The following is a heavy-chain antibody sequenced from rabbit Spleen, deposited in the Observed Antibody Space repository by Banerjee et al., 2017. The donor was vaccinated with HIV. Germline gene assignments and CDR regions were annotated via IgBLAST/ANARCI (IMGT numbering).Heavy chain of an antibody. D-gene: IGHD1-1*01. Sequence: QEQLEESGGGLVKSEGSLTLTCKASGFSFSDRDVMCWVRQAPGKGLEWIACIYVGSGGGTKYASWAKGRFTISKTSSTTVTLQKTSLTAADTATYFCARDTSTSFSSYGMDLWGPGTLVTVS. CDR2: IYVGSGGGT. V-gene: IGHV1S45*01. J-gene: IGHJ6*01. CDR1: GFSFSDRDV. CDR3: ARDTSTSFSSYGMDL.